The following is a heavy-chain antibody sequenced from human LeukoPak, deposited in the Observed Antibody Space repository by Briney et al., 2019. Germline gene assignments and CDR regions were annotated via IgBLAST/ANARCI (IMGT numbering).Heavy chain of an antibody. CDR3: ARAPNYSGSGSPFWEV. D-gene: IGHD3-10*01. CDR1: GYTFTGYY. CDR2: ISGYNGDT. J-gene: IGHJ4*02. Sequence: WASVKVSCKASGYTFTGYYMHWVRQAPGQGLEWMGWISGYNGDTRCAQDLQGRVTVTRDTSTSTSYMELRSLRSDDTAVYYCARAPNYSGSGSPFWEVWGQGTLVTVSS. V-gene: IGHV1-18*04.